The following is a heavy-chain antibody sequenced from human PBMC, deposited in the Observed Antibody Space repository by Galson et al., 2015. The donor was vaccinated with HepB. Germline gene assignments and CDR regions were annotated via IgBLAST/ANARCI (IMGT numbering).Heavy chain of an antibody. J-gene: IGHJ4*02. D-gene: IGHD3-16*01. Sequence: SVKVSCKVSGYTFTAYYIHWVRQAPGQGLERMGRINPNSDGTNYSQKFQGRVSMTRDTSISTAYMELSSLRSDDTAVYYCAREVGDYWGQGTLVTVSS. CDR3: AREVGDY. CDR1: GYTFTAYY. V-gene: IGHV1-2*06. CDR2: INPNSDGT.